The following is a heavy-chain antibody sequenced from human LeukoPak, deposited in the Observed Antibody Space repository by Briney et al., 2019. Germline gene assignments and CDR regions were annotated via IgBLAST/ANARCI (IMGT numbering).Heavy chain of an antibody. V-gene: IGHV3-21*01. CDR2: ISSSSSYI. J-gene: IGHJ4*02. CDR3: ASPTVTTSLDY. CDR1: GFTFSSYS. D-gene: IGHD4-17*01. Sequence: GGSLRLSCAASGFTFSSYSMNWVRQAPGKWLEWVSSISSSSSYIYYADSVKGRFTISRDNAKNSLYLQMNSLRAEDTAVYYCASPTVTTSLDYWGQGTLVTVSS.